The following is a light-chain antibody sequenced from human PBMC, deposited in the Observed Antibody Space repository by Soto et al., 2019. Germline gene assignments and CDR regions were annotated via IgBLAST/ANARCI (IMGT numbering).Light chain of an antibody. CDR3: EQRSDWTLT. V-gene: IGKV3-11*01. J-gene: IGKJ4*01. Sequence: EIVLTQSPATLSLSPGERATLSCRASQSVSRYLAWYQQKPGQAPRLLIYDASNRATGIPARFSGSGSGTDFTLTISSLETADFAVYYCEQRSDWTLTFGGGTKVEIK. CDR1: QSVSRY. CDR2: DAS.